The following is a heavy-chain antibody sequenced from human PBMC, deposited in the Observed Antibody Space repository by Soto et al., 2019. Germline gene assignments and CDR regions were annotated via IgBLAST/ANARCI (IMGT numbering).Heavy chain of an antibody. Sequence: DVQLVESGGGLVQPGRSLRLSCAASGFTFDDYAMHWVRQAPGKGLEWVSGISWNSGSIGYADSVKGRFTISRDNAKNSLYLQMNSLRAEDTALYYCAKDTIAVAGTGDFDYWGQGTLVTVSS. CDR1: GFTFDDYA. CDR3: AKDTIAVAGTGDFDY. CDR2: ISWNSGSI. V-gene: IGHV3-9*01. J-gene: IGHJ4*02. D-gene: IGHD6-19*01.